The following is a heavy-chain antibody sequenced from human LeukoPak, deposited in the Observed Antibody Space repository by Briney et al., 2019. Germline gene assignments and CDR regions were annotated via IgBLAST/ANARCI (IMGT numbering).Heavy chain of an antibody. V-gene: IGHV3-30*18. CDR2: ISYDGINK. CDR1: RFNFRTYG. D-gene: IGHD6-13*01. Sequence: PGGSLRLSCAVSRFNFRTYGVHWVREAPGKRLESLAVISYDGINKYYADCVKGRFTISRDNSKNMLYLQMSSLRAEDTAVYYCAKDHVTSSSWFPDYWGQGTLVTVSS. CDR3: AKDHVTSSSWFPDY. J-gene: IGHJ4*02.